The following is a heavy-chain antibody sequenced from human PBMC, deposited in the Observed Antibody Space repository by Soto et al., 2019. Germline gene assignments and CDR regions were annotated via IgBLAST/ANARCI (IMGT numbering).Heavy chain of an antibody. CDR2: ISYDGSYT. V-gene: IGHV3-30-3*02. CDR1: GFTFITYA. J-gene: IGHJ6*02. D-gene: IGHD1-7*01. Sequence: QVQLVESGGGVVQPGRSLRLSCEASGFTFITYAMHWVRPDPGKGLEWVAIISYDGSYTYYAGSVKGRFTISRDNSKNTLFMQMKSLRDEDTAVYYCAKSQRNYAYYFYGFDVWGQGTTVTVSS. CDR3: AKSQRNYAYYFYGFDV.